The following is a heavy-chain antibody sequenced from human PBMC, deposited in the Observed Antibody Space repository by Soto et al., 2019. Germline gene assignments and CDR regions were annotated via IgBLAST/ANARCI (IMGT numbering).Heavy chain of an antibody. CDR3: ARDTHSAGGWFDT. CDR2: ITPLFGIP. Sequence: QVQLVQSGAEVQKPGSSVKVSCKASGGTSRSLSITWVRQAPGQGLEWMGGITPLFGIPNYPQKFQGRLTSTADKSTGTAYLELSSLRSEDTAVYYCARDTHSAGGWFDTWGRGTLVTVSS. D-gene: IGHD2-15*01. V-gene: IGHV1-69*17. CDR1: GGTSRSLS. J-gene: IGHJ5*02.